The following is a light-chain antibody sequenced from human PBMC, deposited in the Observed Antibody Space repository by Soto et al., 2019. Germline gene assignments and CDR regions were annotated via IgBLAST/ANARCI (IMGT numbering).Light chain of an antibody. CDR1: QGISSY. CDR2: AAS. CDR3: QQYYSYPRT. V-gene: IGKV1-8*01. J-gene: IGKJ1*01. Sequence: AIRMTQSPSSLSASTGDSVTITCRASQGISSYLAWYQQKPGKAPKLLIYAASTLQSGVPSRFSGSGSGTDFTLTISCLQSEDFATYYCQQYYSYPRTFGQWTKVEIK.